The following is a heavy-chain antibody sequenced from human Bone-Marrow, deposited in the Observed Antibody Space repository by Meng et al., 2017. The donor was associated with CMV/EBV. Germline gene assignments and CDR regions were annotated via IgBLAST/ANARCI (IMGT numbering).Heavy chain of an antibody. CDR1: GASTSSYY. Sequence: RGSGPGLVKPSETLSLTCTASGASTSSYYWSWIRQPAGKGLEWIGRIYTSGSTNYNPSLKSRVTMSVDTSKNQFSLKLSSVTAADTAVYYCARTQDTAMVAYYFDYWGQGTLVTVSS. D-gene: IGHD5-18*01. CDR2: IYTSGST. J-gene: IGHJ4*02. CDR3: ARTQDTAMVAYYFDY. V-gene: IGHV4-4*07.